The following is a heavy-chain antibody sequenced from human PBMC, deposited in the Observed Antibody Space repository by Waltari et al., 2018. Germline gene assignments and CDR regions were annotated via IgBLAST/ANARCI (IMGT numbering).Heavy chain of an antibody. V-gene: IGHV3-48*03. D-gene: IGHD6-6*01. CDR1: GFAFSIYD. J-gene: IGHJ4*02. CDR2: ISSSGSSI. CDR3: ARDLRALAGRSY. Sequence: EVQLVESGGGLVQPGGSLSLSCAASGFAFSIYDMNCVRQASGKGLEWVSYISSSGSSIYYTDSEKGRFTISRDNAKNSLYLQMNSLRAEYTAVYYCARDLRALAGRSYWGQGTLVTVSS.